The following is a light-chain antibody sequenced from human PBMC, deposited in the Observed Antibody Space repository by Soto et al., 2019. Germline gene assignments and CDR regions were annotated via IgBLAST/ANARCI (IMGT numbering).Light chain of an antibody. V-gene: IGKV1-5*02. CDR1: QNINSW. CDR2: DAS. Sequence: DIQMTQSPSTLSASVGDRVTIICRASQNINSWVAWYQQKPGKAPKALIYDASSLESGVPSRFSGSGSGTYFTHTISSLQPDDFATYYCQQYDSYSTRTFGQGTKWIS. J-gene: IGKJ1*01. CDR3: QQYDSYSTRT.